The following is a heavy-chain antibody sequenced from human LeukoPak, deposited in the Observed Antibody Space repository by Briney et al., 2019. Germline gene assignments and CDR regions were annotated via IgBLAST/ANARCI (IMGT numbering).Heavy chain of an antibody. CDR1: GGTFSSYA. V-gene: IGHV1-69*13. CDR2: IIPIFGTA. CDR3: AAPPLLTGYPYGI. J-gene: IGHJ3*02. D-gene: IGHD3-9*01. Sequence: SVKVSCKASGGTFSSYAISWVRQAPGQGLEWMGGIIPIFGTANYAQKFQGRVTITADESTSTAYMELSSLRSEDTAVYCCAAPPLLTGYPYGIWGQGTMVTVSS.